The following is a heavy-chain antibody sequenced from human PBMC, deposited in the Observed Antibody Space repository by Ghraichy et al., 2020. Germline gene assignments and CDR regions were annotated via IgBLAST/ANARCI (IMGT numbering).Heavy chain of an antibody. CDR2: IYTSGST. D-gene: IGHD2-15*01. CDR1: GGSISSYY. V-gene: IGHV4-4*09. CDR3: ARYESGGYCSGGSCYGNDAFDI. J-gene: IGHJ3*02. Sequence: ESLNISCTVSGGSISSYYWSWIRQPPGKGLEWIGYIYTSGSTNYNPSLKSRVTISVDTSKNQFSLKLSSVTAADTAVYYCARYESGGYCSGGSCYGNDAFDIWGQGTMVTVSS.